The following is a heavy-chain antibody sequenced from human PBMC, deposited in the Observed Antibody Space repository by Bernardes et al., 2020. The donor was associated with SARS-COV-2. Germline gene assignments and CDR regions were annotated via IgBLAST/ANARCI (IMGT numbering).Heavy chain of an antibody. V-gene: IGHV4-34*01. Sequence: SETLSLTCAVYGGSFSGYYWSWIRQPPGKGLEWIGEINHSGSTNYNPSLKSRVTISVDTSKNQFSLKLSSVTAADTAVYYCARQVSGIMITFGGPRNGMDVWGQGTTVTVSS. CDR2: INHSGST. J-gene: IGHJ6*02. CDR3: ARQVSGIMITFGGPRNGMDV. D-gene: IGHD3-16*01. CDR1: GGSFSGYY.